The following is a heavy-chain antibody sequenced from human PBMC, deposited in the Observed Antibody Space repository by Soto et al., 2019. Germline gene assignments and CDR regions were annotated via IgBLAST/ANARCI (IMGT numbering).Heavy chain of an antibody. CDR1: GGSISSGGYY. CDR3: ARGYYDSSGYYYGDD. Sequence: PSETLSLTCTVSGGSISSGGYYWSWIRQHPGKGLEWIGYIYYSGSTYYNPSLKSRVTISVDTSKNQFPLKLSSVTAADTAVYYCARGYYDSSGYYYGDDWGQGTLVTVSS. V-gene: IGHV4-31*03. J-gene: IGHJ4*02. D-gene: IGHD3-22*01. CDR2: IYYSGST.